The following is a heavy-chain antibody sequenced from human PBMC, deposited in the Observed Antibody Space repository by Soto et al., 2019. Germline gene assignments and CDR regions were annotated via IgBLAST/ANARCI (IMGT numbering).Heavy chain of an antibody. D-gene: IGHD4-4*01. CDR1: GDTFSSYA. CDR3: ARVSSTDQPWNYYYYAMDV. CDR2: IIPIFGTA. Sequence: KNQKASVKVSCKASGDTFSSYAISWVRRSPGQGLEWMGGIIPIFGTANYAQKFQGRVTITADKSTSTAYMELSSLRSEDTAVYYCARVSSTDQPWNYYYYAMDVWGQGTTVTVSS. V-gene: IGHV1-69*06. J-gene: IGHJ6*02.